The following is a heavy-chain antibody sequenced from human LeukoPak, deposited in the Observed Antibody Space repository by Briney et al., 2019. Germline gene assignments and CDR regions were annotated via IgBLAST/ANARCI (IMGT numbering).Heavy chain of an antibody. CDR1: GGSISTYY. CDR3: ARTNYYYDSSGYYFWFDP. CDR2: IYYSGST. J-gene: IGHJ5*02. D-gene: IGHD3-22*01. Sequence: SETLSLTCTVSGGSISTYYWNWIRQPPGKGLEWIGYIYYSGSTNYNPSLKSRVTISVDTSKNQFSLKLSSVTAADTAVYYCARTNYYYDSSGYYFWFDPWGQGTLVTVSS. V-gene: IGHV4-59*01.